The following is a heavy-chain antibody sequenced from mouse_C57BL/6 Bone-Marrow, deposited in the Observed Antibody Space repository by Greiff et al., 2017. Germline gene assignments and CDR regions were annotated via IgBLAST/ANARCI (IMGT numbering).Heavy chain of an antibody. V-gene: IGHV1-22*01. CDR2: IHPNNGGT. D-gene: IGHD2-3*01. CDR1: GYTFTDYN. CDR3: ARDGYYSYAMEY. J-gene: IGHJ4*01. Sequence: EVQRVESGPELVKPGASVKMSCKASGYTFTDYNMHWVKQSHGKSLEWIGYIHPNNGGTSYNQKFKGQATLTVNKSSSTAYMELRSLTSEDSAVYYCARDGYYSYAMEYWGQGTSVTVSA.